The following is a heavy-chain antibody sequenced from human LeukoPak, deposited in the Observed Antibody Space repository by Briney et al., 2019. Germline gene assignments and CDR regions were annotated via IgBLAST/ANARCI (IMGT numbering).Heavy chain of an antibody. Sequence: SETLSLTCAVSGGSISSGGYSWSWIRQPPGKGLEWIGYIYHSGSTYYNPSLKSRVTISVDRSKNQFSLKLSSVTAADTAVYYCAREGYGDSDYFDYWGQGTLVTVSS. CDR3: AREGYGDSDYFDY. CDR2: IYHSGST. V-gene: IGHV4-30-2*01. D-gene: IGHD4-17*01. CDR1: GGSISSGGYS. J-gene: IGHJ4*02.